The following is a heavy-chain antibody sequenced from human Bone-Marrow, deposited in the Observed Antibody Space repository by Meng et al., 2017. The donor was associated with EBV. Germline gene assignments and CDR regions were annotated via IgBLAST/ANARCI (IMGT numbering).Heavy chain of an antibody. CDR1: GDSIGSSHW. D-gene: IGHD3-22*01. Sequence: QVQLKESVPGRVKPSGTLSLTCDVSGDSIGSSHWWSWVRQPPGKGLEWIGKIYHSGSTSYNPSLRSRVTISVDKSKSQFSLKLTSVTAADTAVYYCARDYYGYNYFDYWGQGTLVTVSS. CDR3: ARDYYGYNYFDY. V-gene: IGHV4-4*02. J-gene: IGHJ4*02. CDR2: IYHSGST.